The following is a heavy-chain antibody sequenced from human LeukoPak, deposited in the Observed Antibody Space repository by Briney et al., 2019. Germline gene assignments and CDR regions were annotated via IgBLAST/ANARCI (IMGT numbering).Heavy chain of an antibody. Sequence: SETLSLTCTVSGGSISSYYWSWIRQPPGKGLEWTGYIYYSGSTNYNPSLKSRVTISVDTSKNQFSLKLSSVTAADTAVYYCARASHSSRGGKIDYWGQGTLVTVSS. CDR2: IYYSGST. J-gene: IGHJ4*02. CDR1: GGSISSYY. D-gene: IGHD6-13*01. CDR3: ARASHSSRGGKIDY. V-gene: IGHV4-59*01.